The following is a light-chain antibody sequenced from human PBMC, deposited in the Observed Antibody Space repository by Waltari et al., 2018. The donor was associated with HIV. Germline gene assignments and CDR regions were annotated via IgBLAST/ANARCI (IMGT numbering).Light chain of an antibody. CDR1: QNIRTT. CDR3: QQYNNWLFT. Sequence: EIVMTQSPATLSVSPGERVTLSCRASQNIRTTLAWYQQKPGQSPRLLIYDASTRATGIPDRFSGSGSGTDFALTISSAQSEDFAVYFCQQYNNWLFTFGPGTKVDIK. J-gene: IGKJ3*01. V-gene: IGKV3-15*01. CDR2: DAS.